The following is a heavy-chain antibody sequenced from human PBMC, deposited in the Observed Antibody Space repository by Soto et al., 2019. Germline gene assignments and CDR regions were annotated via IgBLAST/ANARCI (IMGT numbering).Heavy chain of an antibody. Sequence: EVQLVESGGGLVQPGGSLRLSCAASGFIFNKDWMHWVRQAPGKGLVWVSRINEDGSGTSYADSVKGRFTISRDNAKNTVSLQMNSLRVDDTAVSYCARDILEIRGPGAMVTVSS. CDR3: ARDILEI. CDR2: INEDGSGT. CDR1: GFIFNKDW. J-gene: IGHJ3*01. V-gene: IGHV3-74*01.